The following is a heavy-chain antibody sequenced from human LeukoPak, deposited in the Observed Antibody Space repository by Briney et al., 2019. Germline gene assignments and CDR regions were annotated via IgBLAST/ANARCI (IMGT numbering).Heavy chain of an antibody. CDR3: ARDGIFSRSGPDY. CDR1: AFTFNDYF. D-gene: IGHD2/OR15-2a*01. J-gene: IGHJ4*02. CDR2: ISSSSSYT. Sequence: GGSLRLSCAASAFTFNDYFMTWIRQAPGKGVEWVSHISSSSSYTNYADSVKGRFTISRDNAKNSLYLQMNSLRAEDTAVYYCARDGIFSRSGPDYWGQGTLVTVSS. V-gene: IGHV3-11*05.